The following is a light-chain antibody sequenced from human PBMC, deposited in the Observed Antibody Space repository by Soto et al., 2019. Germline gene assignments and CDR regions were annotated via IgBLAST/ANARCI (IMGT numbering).Light chain of an antibody. CDR2: SNN. CDR1: SSHIGSNT. J-gene: IGLJ1*01. Sequence: QSVLTQPPSASGTPGQRVIISCSGSSSHIGSNTVNWYQQLPGTAPKLLIYSNNQRPSGVPDRFSGSKSGTSASLAISGLQSGDEAAYYCAAWDDSLNGRYVFGTGTKVTVL. V-gene: IGLV1-44*01. CDR3: AAWDDSLNGRYV.